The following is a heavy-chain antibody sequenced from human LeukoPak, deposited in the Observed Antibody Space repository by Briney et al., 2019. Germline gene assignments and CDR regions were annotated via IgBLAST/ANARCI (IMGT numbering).Heavy chain of an antibody. CDR3: VRGSGWLLDS. Sequence: WGSLRLSCAASDFTFSDFWMAWVRQAPGKGLEWVAIIKQDGSETHYVDSVKGRFSISRDNAKNSLYLQMNSLRGEDTALYYCVRGSGWLLDSWGQGTLVTVSS. CDR1: DFTFSDFW. J-gene: IGHJ5*01. D-gene: IGHD6-19*01. V-gene: IGHV3-7*04. CDR2: IKQDGSET.